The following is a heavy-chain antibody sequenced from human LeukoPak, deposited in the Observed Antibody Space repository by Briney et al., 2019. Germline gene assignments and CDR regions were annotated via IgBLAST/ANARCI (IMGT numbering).Heavy chain of an antibody. J-gene: IGHJ5*02. Sequence: ASVKVSCKASGYTFTSYGISWVRQAPGQGLDWMGWISAYNSNTNYAQMLQGRVTMTTDTSTSTAYMELRSLRSDDTAVYYCARTTVGYCSSTSCYWVDNWFDPWGQGTLVTVSS. D-gene: IGHD2-2*01. CDR2: ISAYNSNT. V-gene: IGHV1-18*01. CDR1: GYTFTSYG. CDR3: ARTTVGYCSSTSCYWVDNWFDP.